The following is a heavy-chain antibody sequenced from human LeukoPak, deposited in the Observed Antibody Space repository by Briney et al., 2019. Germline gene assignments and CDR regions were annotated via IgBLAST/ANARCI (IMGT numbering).Heavy chain of an antibody. CDR1: GGSISSSSYY. CDR3: ARHRLGAAVSNWFDP. D-gene: IGHD6-13*01. CDR2: INHSGST. Sequence: SETLSLTCTVSGGSISSSSYYWGWIRQPPGKGLEWIGEINHSGSTNYNPSLKSRVTISVDTSKNQFSPKLSSVTAADTAVYYCARHRLGAAVSNWFDPWGQGTLVTVSS. J-gene: IGHJ5*02. V-gene: IGHV4-39*01.